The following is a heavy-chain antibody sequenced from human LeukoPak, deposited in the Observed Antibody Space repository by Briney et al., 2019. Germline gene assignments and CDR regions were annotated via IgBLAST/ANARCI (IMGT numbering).Heavy chain of an antibody. CDR2: ISHDGSNK. Sequence: GGSLRLSCAASGFTFSSYGMHWVRQAPGKGLEWVAVISHDGSNKYYADSVKGRFTISRDNSKNTMYLQMSSLRVEDTAVYYCAKVNYYDSSGYYDYWGQGTLVTVSS. CDR3: AKVNYYDSSGYYDY. V-gene: IGHV3-30*18. J-gene: IGHJ4*02. CDR1: GFTFSSYG. D-gene: IGHD3-22*01.